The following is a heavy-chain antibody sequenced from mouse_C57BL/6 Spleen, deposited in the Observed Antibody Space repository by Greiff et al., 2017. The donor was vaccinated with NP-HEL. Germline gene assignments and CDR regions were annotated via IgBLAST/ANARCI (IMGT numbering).Heavy chain of an antibody. CDR3: AREGYDYDVVAY. V-gene: IGHV3-6*01. Sequence: EVKLVESGPGLVKPSQSLSLTCSVTGYSITSGYYWNWIRQFPGNKLEWMGYISYDGSNNYNPSLKNRISITRDTSKNQFFLKLNSLTTEDTATYYCAREGYDYDVVAYWGQGTLVTVSA. D-gene: IGHD2-4*01. J-gene: IGHJ3*01. CDR2: ISYDGSN. CDR1: GYSITSGYY.